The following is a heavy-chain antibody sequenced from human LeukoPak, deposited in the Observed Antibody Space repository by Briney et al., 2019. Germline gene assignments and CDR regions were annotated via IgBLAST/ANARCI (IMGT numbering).Heavy chain of an antibody. CDR3: ARAANWHDDDWFDP. CDR2: IGGST. CDR1: GYTFSNYY. V-gene: IGHV1-46*01. D-gene: IGHD1-1*01. Sequence: ASVKVSCKASGYTFSNYYIHWVRQAPGQGLEWMGIIGGSTNYAQKFQGRVTMTRDTSTSTVYMELSSLKSEDTAVYYCARAANWHDDDWFDPWGQGTLVTVSS. J-gene: IGHJ5*02.